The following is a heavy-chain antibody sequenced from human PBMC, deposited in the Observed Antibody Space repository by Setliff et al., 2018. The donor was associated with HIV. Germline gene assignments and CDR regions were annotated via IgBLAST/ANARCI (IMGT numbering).Heavy chain of an antibody. CDR1: GFNFNKAW. V-gene: IGHV3-21*01. Sequence: GGSLRLSCAASGFNFNKAWMNWVRQAPGRGLEWVSSVSIGSGGAIDYADSVQGRFTISRDNSKNSLYLQMNSLRVEDTAVYYCARDYLYYNLYNGSPVYGMDVWGQGTTVTVSS. CDR2: VSIGSGGAI. J-gene: IGHJ6*02. D-gene: IGHD3-3*01. CDR3: ARDYLYYNLYNGSPVYGMDV.